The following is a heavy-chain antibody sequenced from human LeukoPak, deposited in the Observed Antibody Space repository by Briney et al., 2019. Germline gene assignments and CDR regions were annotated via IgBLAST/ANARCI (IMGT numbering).Heavy chain of an antibody. V-gene: IGHV4-38-2*01. CDR3: ALIVVVPAAIPLLWFDY. D-gene: IGHD2-2*02. Sequence: SETLSLTCAVSGYSISSGYYWGWIRPPPGKGLEWIGSIYHSGSTYYNPSLKSRVTISVDTSKNQSSLKLSSVTAADTAVYYCALIVVVPAAIPLLWFDYWGQGTLVTVSS. CDR2: IYHSGST. CDR1: GYSISSGYY. J-gene: IGHJ4*02.